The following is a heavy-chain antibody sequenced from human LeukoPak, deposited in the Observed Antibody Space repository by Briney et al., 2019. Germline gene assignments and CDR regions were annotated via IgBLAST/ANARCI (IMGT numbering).Heavy chain of an antibody. D-gene: IGHD6-19*01. V-gene: IGHV4-34*01. Sequence: ETLSLTCAVYGGSFSGYYWSWIRQPPGKGLEWIGEINHSGSTNYNPSLKSRVTISVDTSKNQFSLKLSSVTAADTAVYYCARGRYEQWLDPGSFDYWGQGTLVTVSS. CDR2: INHSGST. J-gene: IGHJ4*02. CDR1: GGSFSGYY. CDR3: ARGRYEQWLDPGSFDY.